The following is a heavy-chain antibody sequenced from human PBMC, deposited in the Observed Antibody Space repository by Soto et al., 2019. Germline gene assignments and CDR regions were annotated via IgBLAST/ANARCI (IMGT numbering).Heavy chain of an antibody. V-gene: IGHV4-4*02. Sequence: SETLSLTCAVSGGSISSSNWWSWVRQPPGKGLEWIGEIYHSGSTNYNPSLKSRVTISVDKSKNQFSLKLSSVTAADTAVYYCAATAAGYEPRIDYWGQGTLVTVSS. J-gene: IGHJ4*02. CDR2: IYHSGST. CDR3: AATAAGYEPRIDY. CDR1: GGSISSSNW. D-gene: IGHD5-12*01.